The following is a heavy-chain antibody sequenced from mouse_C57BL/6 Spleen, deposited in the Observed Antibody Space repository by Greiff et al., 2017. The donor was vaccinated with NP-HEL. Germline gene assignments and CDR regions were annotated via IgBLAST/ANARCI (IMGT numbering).Heavy chain of an antibody. CDR2: INPNYGTT. CDR1: GYSFTDYN. D-gene: IGHD1-1*01. J-gene: IGHJ4*01. CDR3: ERRTTVEVHYYAMDY. Sequence: EVQLQQSGPELVKPGASVKISCKASGYSFTDYNMNWVKQSNGKSLEWIGVINPNYGTTSYNQKFKGKVTLTVDQSSSTAYMQLNSLTSEDSAVYDCERRTTVEVHYYAMDYWGQGTSVAVSS. V-gene: IGHV1-39*01.